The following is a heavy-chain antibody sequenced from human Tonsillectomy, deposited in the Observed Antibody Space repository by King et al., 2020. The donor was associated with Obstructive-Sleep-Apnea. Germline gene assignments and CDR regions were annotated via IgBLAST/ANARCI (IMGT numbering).Heavy chain of an antibody. D-gene: IGHD3-16*01. Sequence: EVQLVESGGGLVQPGRSLRLSCAASGFTFDDYAMHWVRQTPGKGLEWVSGINWNSGYIGYADSVKGRFTISRDNAKNSLYLQMNSLRVGDTALYYCVKDRAGGVPDAFDIWGQGTMVTVSS. V-gene: IGHV3-9*01. CDR3: VKDRAGGVPDAFDI. J-gene: IGHJ3*02. CDR1: GFTFDDYA. CDR2: INWNSGYI.